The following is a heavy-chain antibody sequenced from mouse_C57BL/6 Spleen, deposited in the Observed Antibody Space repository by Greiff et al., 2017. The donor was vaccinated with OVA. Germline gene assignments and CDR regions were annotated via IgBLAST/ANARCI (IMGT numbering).Heavy chain of an antibody. J-gene: IGHJ2*01. D-gene: IGHD1-1*01. CDR1: GYAFTNYL. Sequence: QVQLQQSGAELVRPGTSVKVSCKASGYAFTNYLIEWVKQRPGQGLEWIGVINPGSGGTNYNEKFKGKATLTADKSSSTAYMQLSSLTSEDSAVYFCARAYGSLPYFDYWGQGTTLTVSS. CDR3: ARAYGSLPYFDY. CDR2: INPGSGGT. V-gene: IGHV1-54*01.